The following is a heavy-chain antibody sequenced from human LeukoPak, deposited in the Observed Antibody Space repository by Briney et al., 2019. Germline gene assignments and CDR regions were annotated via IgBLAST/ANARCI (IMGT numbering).Heavy chain of an antibody. CDR3: ARDYYDISWGAFDI. CDR1: GGSISSGDYY. J-gene: IGHJ3*02. D-gene: IGHD3-22*01. CDR2: IYYSGST. Sequence: PSETLSLTCTVSGGSISSGDYYWSWIRQPPGKGLEWLGYIYYSGSTYYNPSLKSRVTISVDTSKNQFSLKLSSVTAADTAVYYCARDYYDISWGAFDIWGQGTMVTVSS. V-gene: IGHV4-30-4*01.